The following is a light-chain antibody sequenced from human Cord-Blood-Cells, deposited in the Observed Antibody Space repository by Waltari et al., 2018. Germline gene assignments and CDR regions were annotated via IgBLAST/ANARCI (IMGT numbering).Light chain of an antibody. J-gene: IGLJ1*01. CDR3: NSRDSSGNHYV. CDR1: SLRSYY. CDR2: GKN. Sequence: SSELTQDPAVSVALGQTVRITCPGDSLRSYYGSWYQQKPGQAPVLVIYGKNNRPSGIPDRFSGSSSGNTASLTITGAQAEDEADYYCNSRDSSGNHYVFGTGTKVTVL. V-gene: IGLV3-19*01.